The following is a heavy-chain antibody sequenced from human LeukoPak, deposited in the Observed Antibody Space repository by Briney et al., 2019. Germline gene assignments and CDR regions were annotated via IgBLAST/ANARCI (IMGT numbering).Heavy chain of an antibody. J-gene: IGHJ4*02. CDR1: GGSFGGYY. V-gene: IGHV4-34*01. D-gene: IGHD4-11*01. CDR2: INHSGST. CDR3: ARGIRTTVTTTFDY. Sequence: SETLSLTCAVYGGSFGGYYWSWIRQPPGKGLEWIGEINHSGSTNYNPSLKSRVTISVDTSKNQFSLKLSSVTAADTAVYYCARGIRTTVTTTFDYWGQGTLVTVSS.